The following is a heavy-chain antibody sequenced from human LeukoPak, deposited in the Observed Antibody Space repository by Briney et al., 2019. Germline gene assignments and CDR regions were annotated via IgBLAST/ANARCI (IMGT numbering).Heavy chain of an antibody. CDR1: GFIFSNYG. D-gene: IGHD2-2*01. CDR2: ISASGSAT. Sequence: GGSPRLSCAASGFIFSNYGMNWVRQAPGKGLEWVAAISASGSATSYADSVRGRFTISRDNSKNTLYLQMNSLRAEDTAVYYCARDGGYCSSTSCYSFGMDVWGQGTTVTVSS. CDR3: ARDGGYCSSTSCYSFGMDV. J-gene: IGHJ6*02. V-gene: IGHV3-23*01.